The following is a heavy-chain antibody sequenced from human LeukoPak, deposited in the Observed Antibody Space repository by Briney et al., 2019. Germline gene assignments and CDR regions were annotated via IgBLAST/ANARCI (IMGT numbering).Heavy chain of an antibody. CDR3: APRVVVITAPFDY. D-gene: IGHD2-21*01. J-gene: IGHJ4*02. V-gene: IGHV3-30*02. CDR2: IRYDGTDK. CDR1: GFTFSSFG. Sequence: PGGSLRPSCAASGFTFSSFGMHWVRQAPGKGLEWAAFIRYDGTDKYYADSVKGRFTISRDNSKNTLYLQMNSLRPEDTAVYYCAPRVVVITAPFDYWGQGTLVTVSS.